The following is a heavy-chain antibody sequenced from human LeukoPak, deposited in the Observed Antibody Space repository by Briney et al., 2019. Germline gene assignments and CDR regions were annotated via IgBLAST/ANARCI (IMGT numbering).Heavy chain of an antibody. V-gene: IGHV3-15*01. D-gene: IGHD2-2*01. CDR3: TTVLSAVVPAVLDP. J-gene: IGHJ5*02. CDR1: GVTLSDYG. Sequence: VGSLRLSRVASGVTLSDYGMSWARQGPPEGLGRVGRIKSKTDGGTTDYASPVKGTFPISRAATKNTLNLQMNSPETEDTTTYYCTTVLSAVVPAVLDPWGQGTLVTVSS. CDR2: IKSKTDGGTT.